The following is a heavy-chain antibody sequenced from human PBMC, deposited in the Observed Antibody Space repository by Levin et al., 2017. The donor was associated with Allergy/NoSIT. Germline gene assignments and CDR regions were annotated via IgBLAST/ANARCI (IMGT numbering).Heavy chain of an antibody. Sequence: SETLSLTCTVSGGSISSYYWSWIRQSPGKRPEWIGYIHYTGYTNYSPSLKSRVTISLDTSQNQFSLKLTSLTAADTAVYSCARSAHVTVIPAAIFAFDPWGQGILVTVSS. D-gene: IGHD2-2*01. J-gene: IGHJ5*02. CDR1: GGSISSYY. V-gene: IGHV4-59*08. CDR2: IHYTGYT. CDR3: ARSAHVTVIPAAIFAFDP.